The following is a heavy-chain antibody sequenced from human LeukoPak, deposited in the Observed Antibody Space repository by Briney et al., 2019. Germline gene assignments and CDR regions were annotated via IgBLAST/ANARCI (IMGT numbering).Heavy chain of an antibody. J-gene: IGHJ4*02. V-gene: IGHV3-74*01. CDR2: INSDGSST. CDR3: VRQYSYDSSGYYPWDY. D-gene: IGHD3-22*01. CDR1: GFTFSSYW. Sequence: GGSLRLTCAASGFTFSSYWMHWVRQAPGKGLVWVSRINSDGSSTTYADSVKGRFTISRDNAKNTLYLQMNSLRAGDTAMYYCVRQYSYDSSGYYPWDYWGQGTLVTVSS.